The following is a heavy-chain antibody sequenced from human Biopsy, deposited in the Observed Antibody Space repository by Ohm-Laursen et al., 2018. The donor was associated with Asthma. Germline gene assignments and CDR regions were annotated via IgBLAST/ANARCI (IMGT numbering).Heavy chain of an antibody. CDR2: INSVFGTT. V-gene: IGHV1-69*13. J-gene: IGHJ4*02. CDR3: ARKAGSCISRTCYSLDF. Sequence: VKISCKSLGGTFSTYVIGWVRQAPGQGLEWMGGINSVFGTTTYPQKFQDRATITADDSTSTVYMELSSLRSEDTAVYYCARKAGSCISRTCYSLDFWGQGTLVTVSS. D-gene: IGHD2-2*01. CDR1: GGTFSTYV.